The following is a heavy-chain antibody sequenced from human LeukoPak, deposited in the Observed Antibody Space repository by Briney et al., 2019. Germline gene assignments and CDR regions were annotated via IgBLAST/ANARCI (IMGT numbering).Heavy chain of an antibody. Sequence: PGGSLRLSCAASGFTFSNYGMHWVRQAPGKGLEWVSIISYDGSNKYYTDSVKGRFTISRDNSKNTLFLQMNSLRAEDTAVYYCAKAPVTTCRGAFCYPFDYWGLGTLVTVSS. V-gene: IGHV3-30*18. J-gene: IGHJ4*02. CDR2: ISYDGSNK. CDR1: GFTFSNYG. CDR3: AKAPVTTCRGAFCYPFDY. D-gene: IGHD2-15*01.